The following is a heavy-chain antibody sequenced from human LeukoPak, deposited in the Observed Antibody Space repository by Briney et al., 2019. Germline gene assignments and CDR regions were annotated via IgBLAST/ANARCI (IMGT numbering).Heavy chain of an antibody. D-gene: IGHD6-25*01. V-gene: IGHV3-74*01. CDR3: ATVSGY. CDR2: INNDGTAT. Sequence: PGGSLRLSCAASGFTFNYFWMHWVRQVPGKGLVWVSGINNDGTATYYADSVKGRFTISRDNAKNTVYLQMNGLRAEDTTVYYCATVSGYWGQGTLVTVSS. J-gene: IGHJ4*02. CDR1: GFTFNYFW.